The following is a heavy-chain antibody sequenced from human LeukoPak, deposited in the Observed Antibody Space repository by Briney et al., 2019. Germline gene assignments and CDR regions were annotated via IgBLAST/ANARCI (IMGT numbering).Heavy chain of an antibody. CDR3: AKNHSDGYLDY. J-gene: IGHJ4*02. CDR1: GFTFNSYA. CDR2: ISGSGGAT. Sequence: GSLRLSCAGTGTGFTFNSYAMSWVRQAPGKGLEWVSAISGSGGATYYADSVKGRFTISRDNSKNTLCLQMNSLRAEDTAVYYCAKNHSDGYLDYWGQGTLVTVSS. V-gene: IGHV3-23*01. D-gene: IGHD5-24*01.